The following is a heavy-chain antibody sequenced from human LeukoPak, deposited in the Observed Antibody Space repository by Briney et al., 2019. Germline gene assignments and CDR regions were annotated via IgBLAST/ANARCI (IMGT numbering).Heavy chain of an antibody. J-gene: IGHJ5*02. CDR3: AKDKTPNCSSTSCYWSNWFDP. CDR1: GFTFSSYA. V-gene: IGHV3-23*01. D-gene: IGHD2-2*01. Sequence: PGRSLRLSCAASGFTFSSYAMSWVRQAPGKGLEWVSAISGSGGSTYYADSVKGRFTISRDNSKNTLYLQMNSLRAEDTAVYYCAKDKTPNCSSTSCYWSNWFDPWGQGTLVTVSS. CDR2: ISGSGGST.